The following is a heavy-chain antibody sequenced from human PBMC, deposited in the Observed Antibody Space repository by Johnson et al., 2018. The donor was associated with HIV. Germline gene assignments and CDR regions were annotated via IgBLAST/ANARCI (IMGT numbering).Heavy chain of an antibody. D-gene: IGHD3-16*01. CDR1: GLLFDDYG. CDR2: INWNGAIT. J-gene: IGHJ3*01. V-gene: IGHV3-20*04. Sequence: VQLVESGGGVVRPGGSLRLSCAASGLLFDDYGMSWVRQAPGKGLEWVSSINWNGAITGYAGSVQGRFIISRANAKNSLYLQMNTLRAEDTALYYWARDKRGSYRCAFDVWGQGTMVTVSS. CDR3: ARDKRGSYRCAFDV.